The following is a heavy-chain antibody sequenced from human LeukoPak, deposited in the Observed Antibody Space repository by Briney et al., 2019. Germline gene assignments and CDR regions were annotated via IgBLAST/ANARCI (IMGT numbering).Heavy chain of an antibody. CDR2: IYYSGST. CDR1: GGSTSSYY. D-gene: IGHD4-11*01. Sequence: SETLSLTCTVSGGSTSSYYWSWIRQPPGKGLEWIGYIYYSGSTNYNPSLKSRVTISVDTSKNQFSLKLSSVTAADTAVYYCARGGVTTAYYFDYWGQGTLVTVSS. J-gene: IGHJ4*02. CDR3: ARGGVTTAYYFDY. V-gene: IGHV4-59*01.